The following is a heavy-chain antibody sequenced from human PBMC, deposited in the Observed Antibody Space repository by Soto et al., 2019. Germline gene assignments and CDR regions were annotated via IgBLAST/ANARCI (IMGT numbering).Heavy chain of an antibody. Sequence: SVKVSCKASGYTFTGYYMHWVRQAPGQGLEWMGRIIPILGIANYAQKFQGRVTITADKSTSTAYMELSSLRSEDTAVYYCAREGPLRNGSGSYYNSYYYYYYGMDVWGQGTTVTVSS. V-gene: IGHV1-69*04. CDR1: GYTFTGYY. CDR3: AREGPLRNGSGSYYNSYYYYYYGMDV. CDR2: IIPILGIA. J-gene: IGHJ6*02. D-gene: IGHD3-10*01.